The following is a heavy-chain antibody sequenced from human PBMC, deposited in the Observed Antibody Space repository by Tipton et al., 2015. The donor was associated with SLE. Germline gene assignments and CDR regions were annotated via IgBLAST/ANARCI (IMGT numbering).Heavy chain of an antibody. Sequence: SLRLSCAASGFYFADYGMSWVRQSPRKGLEWVATVSASGDSRYYADSVKGRFTISRDNSKNTLYLQMNSLRAEDTAVYYCAKIFGGNERGAFDIWGQGTTVTVSS. V-gene: IGHV3-23*01. D-gene: IGHD4-23*01. CDR2: VSASGDSR. CDR1: GFYFADYG. CDR3: AKIFGGNERGAFDI. J-gene: IGHJ3*02.